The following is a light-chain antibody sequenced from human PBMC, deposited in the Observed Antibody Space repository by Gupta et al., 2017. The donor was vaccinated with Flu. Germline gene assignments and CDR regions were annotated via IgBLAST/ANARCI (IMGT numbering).Light chain of an antibody. Sequence: QSALTQPASVSGSPGQSITISCSGTNSDVGGYDYVSWYQHHPGKAPKLIIFQVSRRPSGVSHRFSASKSGNTADLTISGLQPEDEADYYCNSYTSIGTLGLAFGGGTKLTVL. CDR3: NSYTSIGTLGLA. J-gene: IGLJ2*01. CDR1: NSDVGGYDY. CDR2: QVS. V-gene: IGLV2-14*01.